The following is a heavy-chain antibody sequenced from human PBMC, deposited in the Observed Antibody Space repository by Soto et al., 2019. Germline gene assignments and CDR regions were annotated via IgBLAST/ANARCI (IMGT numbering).Heavy chain of an antibody. CDR1: GFIFSSYW. CDR2: IKQDGSEK. D-gene: IGHD3-22*01. Sequence: GGSLRLSCAASGFIFSSYWMSWVRQAPGKGLEWVANIKQDGSEKYYVDSVKGRFTISRDNAKNSLYLQMNSLRAEDTAVYYCARAPAYYYDSSGYYFDYWGQGTLVTVSS. V-gene: IGHV3-7*04. CDR3: ARAPAYYYDSSGYYFDY. J-gene: IGHJ4*02.